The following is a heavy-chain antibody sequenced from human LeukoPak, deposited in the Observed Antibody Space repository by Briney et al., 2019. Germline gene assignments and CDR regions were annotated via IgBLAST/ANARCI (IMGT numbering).Heavy chain of an antibody. D-gene: IGHD3-9*01. CDR2: IYTSGST. Sequence: SETLSLTCTVSGGSISSYYWSWIRQPAGKGLEWIGRIYTSGSTNYNPSLKSRVTMSVDTSKNQFSLKLSSVTAADTAVYYCARVTYAILTGYYYMDVWGKGTTVTVSS. V-gene: IGHV4-4*07. CDR1: GGSISSYY. J-gene: IGHJ6*03. CDR3: ARVTYAILTGYYYMDV.